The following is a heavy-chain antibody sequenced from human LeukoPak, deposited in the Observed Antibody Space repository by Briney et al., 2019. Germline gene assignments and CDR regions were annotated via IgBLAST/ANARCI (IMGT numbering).Heavy chain of an antibody. CDR3: ARGHFDSSGSSNPLDS. CDR1: GASISSYY. J-gene: IGHJ4*02. V-gene: IGHV4-4*09. D-gene: IGHD3-22*01. Sequence: SKTLSLTCTVSGASISSYYWSWIRQPPGKGLGWIGYIHASGSTNSSPSLKSRVTMSVDTSKNEFSLKLTSVTAADTALYYCARGHFDSSGSSNPLDSWGQGTLVTVSS. CDR2: IHASGST.